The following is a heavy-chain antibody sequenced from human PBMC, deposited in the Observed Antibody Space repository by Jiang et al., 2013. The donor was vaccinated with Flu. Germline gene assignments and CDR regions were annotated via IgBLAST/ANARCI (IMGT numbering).Heavy chain of an antibody. Sequence: GPGLVKPPETLSLTCTVSGVSISTKSHYYAWIRQSPGKGLEWIGTIYYTGTTYYNLSLKGRVTISVDTSNNQFSLKLSSVTAADTAVYYCALIIPPKGFDPWGQGTLVTVSS. CDR1: GVSISTKSHY. V-gene: IGHV4-39*01. CDR2: IYYTGTT. D-gene: IGHD2-21*01. CDR3: ALIIPPKGFDP. J-gene: IGHJ5*02.